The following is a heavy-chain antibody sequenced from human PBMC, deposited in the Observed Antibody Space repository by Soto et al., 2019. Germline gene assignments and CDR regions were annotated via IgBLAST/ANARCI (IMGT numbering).Heavy chain of an antibody. CDR1: GGSISSGGYY. CDR3: ARGRYEFGELSFSPTIYYYGMDV. CDR2: IYYSGST. V-gene: IGHV4-31*03. D-gene: IGHD3-10*01. Sequence: SETLSLTCTVSGGSISSGGYYWSWIRQHPGKGLEWIGYIYYSGSTYYNPSLKSRVTISVDTSKNQFSLKLSSVTAADTAVYYCARGRYEFGELSFSPTIYYYGMDVWGQGTTVTVSS. J-gene: IGHJ6*02.